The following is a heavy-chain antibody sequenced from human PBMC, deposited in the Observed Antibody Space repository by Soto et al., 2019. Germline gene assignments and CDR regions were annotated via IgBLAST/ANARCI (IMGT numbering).Heavy chain of an antibody. D-gene: IGHD2-15*01. CDR1: GGSFSGYY. CDR2: INHSGST. CDR3: ARAKTGVCSGGSCYSTKRGWFDP. Sequence: QVQLQQWGAGLLKPSETLSLTCAVYGGSFSGYYWSWIRQPPGKGLEWIGEINHSGSTNYNPSLKSRVTISVDTSKNQFSLKLSSVTAADTAVYYCARAKTGVCSGGSCYSTKRGWFDPWGQGTLVTVSS. J-gene: IGHJ5*02. V-gene: IGHV4-34*01.